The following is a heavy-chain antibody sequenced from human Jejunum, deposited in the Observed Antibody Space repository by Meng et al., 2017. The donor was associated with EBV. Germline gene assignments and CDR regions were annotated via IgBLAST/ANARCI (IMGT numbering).Heavy chain of an antibody. D-gene: IGHD5-12*01. CDR1: GGSVNSGNVY. CDR3: AGLRYSGYDRAFDY. Sequence: QRQLQESGPGLVKPSETLSLTCTVSGGSVNSGNVYWSWIRQPPGKGLEWIGYIYYSGSTNYIPSLKSRVTISLDTSKNQFSLKLSPVTAADTAVYYCAGLRYSGYDRAFDYWGQGALVTVSS. CDR2: IYYSGST. J-gene: IGHJ4*02. V-gene: IGHV4-61*01.